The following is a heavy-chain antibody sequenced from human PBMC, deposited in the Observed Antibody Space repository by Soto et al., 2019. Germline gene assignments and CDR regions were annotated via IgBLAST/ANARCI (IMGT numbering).Heavy chain of an antibody. V-gene: IGHV3-48*03. Sequence: GGSLRLSCAASGFTFSSYEMNWVRQAPGKGLEWVSYISSSGSTIYYADSVKGRFTISRDNAKNSLYLQMNSLRAEDTAVYYCARDKDSSSWYGPDAFDIWGQGTMVTVS. J-gene: IGHJ3*02. CDR1: GFTFSSYE. CDR2: ISSSGSTI. CDR3: ARDKDSSSWYGPDAFDI. D-gene: IGHD6-13*01.